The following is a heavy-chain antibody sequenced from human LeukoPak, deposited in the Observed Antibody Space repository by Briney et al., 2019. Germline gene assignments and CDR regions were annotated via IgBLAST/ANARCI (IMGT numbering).Heavy chain of an antibody. CDR2: IIPILGTA. CDR3: ARGRMAGTYVFDS. D-gene: IGHD6-19*01. V-gene: IGHV1-69*13. J-gene: IGHJ4*02. Sequence: VASVKVSCKASGDTFSSYAISWVRQAPGQGLEWMGGIIPILGTANYAQKFQGRVTITADESTSTAYMELSSLRSEDTAVYYCARGRMAGTYVFDSWGQGTLVTVSS. CDR1: GDTFSSYA.